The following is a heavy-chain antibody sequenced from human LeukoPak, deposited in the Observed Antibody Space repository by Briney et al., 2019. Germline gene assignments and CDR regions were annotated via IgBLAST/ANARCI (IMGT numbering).Heavy chain of an antibody. J-gene: IGHJ5*02. CDR3: ARSRYFHWFDP. CDR1: GGSISSYY. CDR2: IYYSGST. D-gene: IGHD3-9*01. Sequence: SETLSLTCTVSGGSISSYYWSWIRQPPGKGLEWIGYIYYSGSTNYNPSLKSRVTISVDTSKNQFSLKLSSVTAADTAVYYCARSRYFHWFDPWGQGTLVTVSS. V-gene: IGHV4-59*12.